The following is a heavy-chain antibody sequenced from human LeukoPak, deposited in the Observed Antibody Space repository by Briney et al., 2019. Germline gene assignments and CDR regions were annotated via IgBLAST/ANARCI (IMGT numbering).Heavy chain of an antibody. CDR2: IYFTGST. D-gene: IGHD4-11*01. CDR3: ARAPYNSKYYITD. J-gene: IGHJ4*02. Sequence: SETLSLTCTVSGDSFSTSSYFWGWIRQPPGQGLEWIGAIYFTGSTYYNPSLKSRVSISEDTSKNRFSLNLTSLTAADTAIYYCARAPYNSKYYITDWGRGTLVTVSS. V-gene: IGHV4-39*07. CDR1: GDSFSTSSYF.